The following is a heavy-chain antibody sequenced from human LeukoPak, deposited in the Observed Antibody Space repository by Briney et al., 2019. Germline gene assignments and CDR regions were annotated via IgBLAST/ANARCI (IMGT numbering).Heavy chain of an antibody. CDR2: IYYSGST. CDR3: ARGDYCSSTSCFGRGYYGMDV. CDR1: GGSISSSSYY. D-gene: IGHD2-2*01. V-gene: IGHV4-39*01. J-gene: IGHJ6*02. Sequence: SETPSLTCTVSGGSISSSSYYWGWIRQPPGKGLEWIGSIYYSGSTYYNPSLKSRVTISVDTSKNQFSLKLSSVTAADTAVYYCARGDYCSSTSCFGRGYYGMDVWGQGTTVTVSS.